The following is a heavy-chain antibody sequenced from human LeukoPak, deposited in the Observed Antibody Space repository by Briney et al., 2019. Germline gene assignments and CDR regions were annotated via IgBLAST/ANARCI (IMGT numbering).Heavy chain of an antibody. Sequence: GGSLRLSCAASGFTFSSYWMYWVRQAPGKGLVWVSRINSDGSSTSYADSVKGRFTISRDNAKNTLYLQMNSLRAEDTAVYYCARAADFWSGYTQFDPWGQGTLVTVSS. V-gene: IGHV3-74*01. CDR1: GFTFSSYW. CDR2: INSDGSST. CDR3: ARAADFWSGYTQFDP. D-gene: IGHD3-3*01. J-gene: IGHJ5*02.